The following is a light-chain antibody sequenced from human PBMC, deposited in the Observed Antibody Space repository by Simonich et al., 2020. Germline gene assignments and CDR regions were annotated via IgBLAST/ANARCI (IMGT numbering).Light chain of an antibody. CDR2: DVS. J-gene: IGLJ2*01. V-gene: IGLV2-14*03. Sequence: QSALTQPASVSGSPGQSITISCTGTSSDVGGYNSVSWSQQHPGKAPKLMIYDVSNRPAGVSKRFSGSKSGNTASLTISGLQAEDEADYYCSSYTSSSTVVFGGGTKLTVL. CDR3: SSYTSSSTVV. CDR1: SSDVGGYNS.